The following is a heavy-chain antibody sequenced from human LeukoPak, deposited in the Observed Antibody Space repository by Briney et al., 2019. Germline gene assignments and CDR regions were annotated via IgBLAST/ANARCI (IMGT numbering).Heavy chain of an antibody. CDR3: ARDKVVGATYFDY. CDR2: IHQDGSEK. Sequence: GRSLRLSCAASGFTFSNHWMSWVRQAPGKGPEWVANIHQDGSEKYYVDSVKGRFTISRDNAKNSLYLQMDSLRAEDTAIYYCARDKVVGATYFDYWGQGTLVTVSS. D-gene: IGHD1-26*01. CDR1: GFTFSNHW. V-gene: IGHV3-7*01. J-gene: IGHJ4*02.